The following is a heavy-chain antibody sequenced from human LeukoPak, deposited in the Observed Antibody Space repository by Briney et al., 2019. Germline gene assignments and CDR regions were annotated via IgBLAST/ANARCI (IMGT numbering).Heavy chain of an antibody. CDR3: ARMASGREDY. J-gene: IGHJ4*02. CDR2: ISYSGST. D-gene: IGHD3-10*01. V-gene: IGHV4-59*01. Sequence: SETLSLTCTVSGGSISSYYWSWIRQLPGKGLEWIGCISYSGSTEYNPSLKSRVTISVDTSKKQFSLKLSSVTAADTAVYYCARMASGREDYWGQGTLVTVSS. CDR1: GGSISSYY.